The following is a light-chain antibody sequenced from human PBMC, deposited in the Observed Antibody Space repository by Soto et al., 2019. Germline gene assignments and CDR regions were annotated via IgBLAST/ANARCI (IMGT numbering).Light chain of an antibody. CDR1: QSVSNW. J-gene: IGKJ1*01. V-gene: IGKV1-12*01. CDR3: HHSNMFSWT. Sequence: DIQMTQSPSSVSASIGERVTISCRASQSVSNWLAWYQQKPGHAPRLLIYAVSSLQSGVPSRFSGSGSVTDFTLTISSVQPEDFATYYCHHSNMFSWTFGQGTKVEL. CDR2: AVS.